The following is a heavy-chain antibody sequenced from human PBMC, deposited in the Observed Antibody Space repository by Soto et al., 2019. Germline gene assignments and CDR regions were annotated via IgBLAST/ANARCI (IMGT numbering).Heavy chain of an antibody. CDR1: GFSFRNYA. J-gene: IGHJ4*02. CDR3: ANGRATYGLLTHDY. D-gene: IGHD3-9*01. CDR2: LTGSSSNT. V-gene: IGHV3-23*01. Sequence: QPVGSLRLSCAASGFSFRNYAMSWVRQAPGKGLEWISTLTGSSSNTYYADSVKGRFAISRDNSRNTLYLQMHSLTAEDTAVYHCANGRATYGLLTHDYWGQGTLVTVSS.